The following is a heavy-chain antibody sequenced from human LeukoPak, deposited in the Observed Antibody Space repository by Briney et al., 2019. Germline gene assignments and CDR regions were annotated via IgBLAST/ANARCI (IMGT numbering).Heavy chain of an antibody. J-gene: IGHJ4*02. Sequence: GGSLRLSCAASGFTFSSYSMNWVRQAPAQGLEWVSSISSSSSYIYYADSVKGRFTISRDNAKNSLYLQMNSLRAEDTAVYYCARVVPAAEGLSWGQGTLVTVSS. CDR2: ISSSSSYI. CDR3: ARVVPAAEGLS. V-gene: IGHV3-21*01. CDR1: GFTFSSYS. D-gene: IGHD2-2*01.